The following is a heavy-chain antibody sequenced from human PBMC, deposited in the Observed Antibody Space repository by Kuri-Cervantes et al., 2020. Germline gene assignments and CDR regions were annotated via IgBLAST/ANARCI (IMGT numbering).Heavy chain of an antibody. CDR2: IYYSGST. D-gene: IGHD5/OR15-5a*01. CDR1: GGSISSYY. Sequence: GSLRLSCTVSGGSISSYYWSWIRQPPGKGLEWIGYIYYSGSTNYNPSLKSRVTISVDTSENQFSLKLTSMTAADTAVYYCARGSTGHYWHFGLWGRGTLVTVSS. CDR3: ARGSTGHYWHFGL. V-gene: IGHV4-59*01. J-gene: IGHJ2*01.